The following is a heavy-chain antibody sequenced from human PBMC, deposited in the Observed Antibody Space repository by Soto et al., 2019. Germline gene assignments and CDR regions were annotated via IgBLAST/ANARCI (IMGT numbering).Heavy chain of an antibody. CDR1: GFTFSSYG. CDR3: ARDIVSYFDY. D-gene: IGHD1-26*01. Sequence: GSLRLSCAASGFTFSSYGMNWVRQAPGKGLEWVAVIWYDGSKKYYADSVKGRFTISRDNSMNTVDLQMNSLRAEDTAVYYCARDIVSYFDYWGQGTLVTVSS. V-gene: IGHV3-33*01. CDR2: IWYDGSKK. J-gene: IGHJ4*02.